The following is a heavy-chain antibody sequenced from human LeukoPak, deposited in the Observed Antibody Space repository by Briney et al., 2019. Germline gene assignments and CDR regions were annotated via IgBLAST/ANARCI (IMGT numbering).Heavy chain of an antibody. CDR2: ISSSSSYT. CDR3: ARDRQYYDILTGYYYYGMDV. Sequence: GGSLRLSCAASGFNFSDYYMSWIRQAPGKGLEWVSYISSSSSYTNYADSVKGRFTISRDNAKNSLYLQMNSLRAEDTAVYYCARDRQYYDILTGYYYYGMDVWGQGTTVTVSS. CDR1: GFNFSDYY. V-gene: IGHV3-11*05. D-gene: IGHD3-9*01. J-gene: IGHJ6*02.